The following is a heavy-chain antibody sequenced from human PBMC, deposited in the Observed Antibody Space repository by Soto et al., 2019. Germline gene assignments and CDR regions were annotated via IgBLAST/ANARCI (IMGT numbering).Heavy chain of an antibody. V-gene: IGHV4-34*01. Sequence: QVQLQQWGAGLLKPSETLSLTCAVYGGSFSGYYWSWIRQPPGKGLEWIGEINHSGSTNYNPSLKSRVTISVDTSKNQFSLKLSSVTAADTAVYYCARAWGNGRSSRWSDYGMDVWGQGTTVTVSS. CDR2: INHSGST. CDR3: ARAWGNGRSSRWSDYGMDV. D-gene: IGHD6-13*01. CDR1: GGSFSGYY. J-gene: IGHJ6*02.